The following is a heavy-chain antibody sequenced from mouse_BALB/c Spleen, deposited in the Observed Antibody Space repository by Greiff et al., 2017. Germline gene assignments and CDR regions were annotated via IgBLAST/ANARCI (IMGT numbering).Heavy chain of an antibody. V-gene: IGHV5-6-2*01. Sequence: EVKLMESGGGLVKLGGSLKLSCAASGFTFSSYYMSWVRQTPEKRLELVAAINSNGGSTYYPDTVKGRFTISRDNAKNTLYLQMSSLKSEDTALYYCARPYYRYDGSWFAYWGQGTLVTVSA. CDR1: GFTFSSYY. D-gene: IGHD2-14*01. CDR3: ARPYYRYDGSWFAY. CDR2: INSNGGST. J-gene: IGHJ3*01.